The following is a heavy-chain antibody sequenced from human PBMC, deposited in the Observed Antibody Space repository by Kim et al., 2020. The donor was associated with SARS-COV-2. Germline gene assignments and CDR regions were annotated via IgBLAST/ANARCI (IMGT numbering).Heavy chain of an antibody. CDR1: GFTFSSYA. V-gene: IGHV3-23*01. CDR2: ISGSGGST. Sequence: GGSLRLSCAASGFTFSSYAMSWVRQAPGKGLEWVSAISGSGGSTYYADSVKGRFTISRDNSKNTLYLQMNSLRAEDTAVYYCAKGPGIAVAGLWWYFDLWGRGTLVTVSS. J-gene: IGHJ2*01. D-gene: IGHD6-19*01. CDR3: AKGPGIAVAGLWWYFDL.